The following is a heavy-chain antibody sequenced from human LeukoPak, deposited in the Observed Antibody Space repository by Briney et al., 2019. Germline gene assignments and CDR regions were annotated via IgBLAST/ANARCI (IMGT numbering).Heavy chain of an antibody. J-gene: IGHJ4*02. Sequence: GASVKVSCKASGGTFSSYAISRVRQAPGQGLEWMGGIIPIFGTANYAQKFQGRVTITADESTSTAYMELSSLRSEDTAVYYCARDEGDYDSPTWGQGTLVTVSS. D-gene: IGHD3-22*01. CDR2: IIPIFGTA. CDR3: ARDEGDYDSPT. CDR1: GGTFSSYA. V-gene: IGHV1-69*01.